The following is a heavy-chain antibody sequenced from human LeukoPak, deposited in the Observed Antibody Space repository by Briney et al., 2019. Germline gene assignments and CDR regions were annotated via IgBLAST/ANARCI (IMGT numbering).Heavy chain of an antibody. D-gene: IGHD1-26*01. Sequence: GGSLRLSCAASGFTFSSYEMNWVRQAPGKGLEWVSYISSSGSTIYYADSVKGRFTISRDNAKNSLYLQMNSLRAEDTAVYYCAREPPQGVGAPAGAFDIWGQGTMVTVSS. CDR3: AREPPQGVGAPAGAFDI. J-gene: IGHJ3*02. CDR1: GFTFSSYE. V-gene: IGHV3-48*03. CDR2: ISSSGSTI.